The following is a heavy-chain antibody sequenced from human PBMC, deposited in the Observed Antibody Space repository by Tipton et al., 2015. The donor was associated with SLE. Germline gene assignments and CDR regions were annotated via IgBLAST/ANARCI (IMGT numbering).Heavy chain of an antibody. CDR3: ARDGDDYGGYFYYGMDV. V-gene: IGHV4-59*01. CDR2: IYYSGST. Sequence: TLSLTCTVSGGSISSSYWSWIRQPPGNGLDWIGNIYYSGSTNYNPSLKTRVTISVEMSKNQFSLKMIAVTAADTAVYYCARDGDDYGGYFYYGMDVWGQGTTVTVSS. D-gene: IGHD4-17*01. CDR1: GGSISSSY. J-gene: IGHJ6*02.